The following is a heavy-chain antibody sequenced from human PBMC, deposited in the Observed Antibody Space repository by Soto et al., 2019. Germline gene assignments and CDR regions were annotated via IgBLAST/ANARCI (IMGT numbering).Heavy chain of an antibody. CDR3: AKGGEKATIGPVDY. CDR2: ISGSGGST. Sequence: EVQLLESGGGLVQPGGSLRLSCAASGFTFSSYAMSWVRQAPGKGLEWVSAISGSGGSTYYADSVKGRFTISRDNSKNTRYLQGNSRRAEDTAVYYCAKGGEKATIGPVDYWGQGTLVTVSS. D-gene: IGHD3-16*01. V-gene: IGHV3-23*01. CDR1: GFTFSSYA. J-gene: IGHJ4*02.